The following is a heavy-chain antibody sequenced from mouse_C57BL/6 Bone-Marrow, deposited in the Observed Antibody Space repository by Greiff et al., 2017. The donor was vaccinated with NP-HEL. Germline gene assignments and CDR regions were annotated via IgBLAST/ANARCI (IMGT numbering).Heavy chain of an antibody. CDR1: GFTFTDYY. Sequence: EVQLVESGGGLVQPGGSLSLSCAASGFTFTDYYMNWVRQPPGKALEWLGFIRNKANGYTTEYSASVKGRFTISRDNYQSILYRQMNALRAEDSATYFCARSIYYDYADDPFYAMDYWGQGTSVTVSS. CDR3: ARSIYYDYADDPFYAMDY. D-gene: IGHD2-4*01. V-gene: IGHV7-3*01. CDR2: IRNKANGYTT. J-gene: IGHJ4*01.